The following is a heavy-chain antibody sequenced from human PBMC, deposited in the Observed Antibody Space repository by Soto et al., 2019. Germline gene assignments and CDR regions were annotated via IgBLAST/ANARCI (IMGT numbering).Heavy chain of an antibody. V-gene: IGHV3-21*01. Sequence: GGSLRLSCAASGFTFSSYSMNWVRQAPGKGLEWVSSISSSSSYIYYADSVKGRFTISRDNAKNSLYLQMNSLRAEDTAVYYCARNPSGLYAIHAAFDIWAKGQWSPSPQ. CDR3: ARNPSGLYAIHAAFDI. CDR1: GFTFSSYS. J-gene: IGHJ3*02. D-gene: IGHD2-8*01. CDR2: ISSSSSYI.